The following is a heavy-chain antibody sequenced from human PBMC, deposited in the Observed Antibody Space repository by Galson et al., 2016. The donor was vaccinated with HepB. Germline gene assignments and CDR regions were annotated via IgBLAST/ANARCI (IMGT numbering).Heavy chain of an antibody. D-gene: IGHD6-19*01. CDR3: ARSAFSRGWSEGGWFHS. J-gene: IGHJ5*01. CDR2: IIPMLNTV. CDR1: GGIFTSHI. V-gene: IGHV1-69*08. Sequence: SVKVSCKASGGIFTSHIFNWVRQAPGQTLEWMGRIIPMLNTVNYTQKFQGRVAFTADKSTATAYMELSSLRSDDTAVYYCARSAFSRGWSEGGWFHSWGQGTLVTVSS.